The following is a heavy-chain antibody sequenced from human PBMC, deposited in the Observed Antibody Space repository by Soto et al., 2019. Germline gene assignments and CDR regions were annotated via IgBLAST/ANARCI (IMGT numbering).Heavy chain of an antibody. J-gene: IGHJ5*02. CDR1: GFTFSSHW. CDR2: IRGDGSST. D-gene: IGHD6-19*01. CDR3: AREIIAVIGAIRWFDP. Sequence: EVQLVESGGGLVQPGGSLRLSCVGSGFTFSSHWMHWVRQTPGKGPVWVSRIRGDGSSTAYAESVRGRFAISRDNAKNTLYLQMNNLRSEDSAVYFCAREIIAVIGAIRWFDPWGLGTQGTVSS. V-gene: IGHV3-74*01.